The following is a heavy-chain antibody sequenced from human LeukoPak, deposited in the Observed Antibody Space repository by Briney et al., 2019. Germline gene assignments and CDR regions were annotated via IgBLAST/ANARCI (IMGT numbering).Heavy chain of an antibody. CDR1: GGSFSGYY. Sequence: ASETLSHTCAVYGGSFSGYYWSWIRQPPGKGLEWIGEINHSGSTNYNPSLKSRVTISVDTSKNQFSLKLSSVTAADTAVYYCARASYDFDYWGQGTLVTVSS. CDR3: ARASYDFDY. V-gene: IGHV4-34*01. CDR2: INHSGST. D-gene: IGHD3-16*01. J-gene: IGHJ4*02.